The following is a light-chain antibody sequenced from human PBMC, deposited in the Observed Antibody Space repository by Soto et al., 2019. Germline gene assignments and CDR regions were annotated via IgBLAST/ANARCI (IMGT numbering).Light chain of an antibody. CDR1: QSVLYRSNNKNY. V-gene: IGKV4-1*01. CDR3: QQSYSTPT. Sequence: IVITHSPDSLSVFLGAMSTINCKSSQSVLYRSNNKNYLAWYQKKVGQPPKLLIYWASTRESGVPDRFSGSGSGTDFTLTISSLQTEDVAVYYCQQSYSTPTFGGGTKVDI. CDR2: WAS. J-gene: IGKJ4*01.